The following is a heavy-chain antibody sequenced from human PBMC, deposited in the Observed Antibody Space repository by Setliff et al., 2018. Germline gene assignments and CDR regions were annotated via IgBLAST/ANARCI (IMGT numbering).Heavy chain of an antibody. V-gene: IGHV1-18*01. CDR3: LRLVRYCTKIACQATSGDEV. CDR1: GYTFTNYG. Sequence: ASVKVSCKASGYTFTNYGINWVRQAPGQGLEWVGWISAYNGKTYFAQKFQDRITLTTDTSTNTGYLELRGLRSDDTAVYYCLRLVRYCTKIACQATSGDEVWGLGTLVTVSS. D-gene: IGHD2-8*01. J-gene: IGHJ4*02. CDR2: ISAYNGKT.